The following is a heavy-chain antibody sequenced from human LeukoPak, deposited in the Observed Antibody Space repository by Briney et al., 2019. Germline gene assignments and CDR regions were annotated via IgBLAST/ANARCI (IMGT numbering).Heavy chain of an antibody. CDR3: ARDLYYDSSGYSSLSNYYYYYYMDV. J-gene: IGHJ6*03. CDR2: ISSNGGST. CDR1: GFTFSSYA. V-gene: IGHV3-64*01. D-gene: IGHD3-22*01. Sequence: GGSLRLSCAASGFTFSSYAMHWVRQAPGKGLEYVSAISSNGGSTYYANSVKGRFTISRDNSKNTLYLQMGSLRAEDMAVYYCARDLYYDSSGYSSLSNYYYYYYMDVWGKGTTVTVCS.